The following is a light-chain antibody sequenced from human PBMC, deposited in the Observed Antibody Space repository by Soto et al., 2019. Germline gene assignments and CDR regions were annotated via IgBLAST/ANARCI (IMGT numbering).Light chain of an antibody. CDR1: QIVSSN. J-gene: IGKJ2*01. V-gene: IGKV3-15*01. CDR2: GAS. CDR3: QQYNNWPSWYT. Sequence: EIVMTQSPATLSVSPGERATLSCRASQIVSSNLAWYQQKPGQAPRLLIYGASTRATGIPARFSGSGSGTEFTLNISSLQSEDFAVFYCQQYNNWPSWYTFGQGTKLEIK.